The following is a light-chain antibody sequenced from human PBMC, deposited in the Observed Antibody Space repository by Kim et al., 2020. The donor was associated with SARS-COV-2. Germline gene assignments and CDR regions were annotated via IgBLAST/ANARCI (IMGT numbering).Light chain of an antibody. V-gene: IGKV1-39*01. CDR2: AAA. J-gene: IGKJ1*01. CDR3: QQVNTAPLT. CDR1: QTIINY. Sequence: ASVGDRVTSTCRASQTIINYLDWYQQKPGKAPNLLFYAAASLQTGVPSRFSGSGSGTDFTLTISSLQPEDVATYYCQQVNTAPLTFGQGTKVDIK.